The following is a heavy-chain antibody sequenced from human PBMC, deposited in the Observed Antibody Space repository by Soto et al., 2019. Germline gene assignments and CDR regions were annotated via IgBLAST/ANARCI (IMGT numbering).Heavy chain of an antibody. J-gene: IGHJ6*02. CDR1: GYSFTSYW. Sequence: GESLKISCKGSGYSFTSYWIGWVRQMPGKGLEWMGIIYPGDSDTRYSPSFQGQVTISADKSIGTAYLQWSSLKASDTAMYYCATHAGSVGYYDLWSGYYGYYSGTDVWGQGTTVTVS. CDR2: IYPGDSDT. V-gene: IGHV5-51*01. D-gene: IGHD3-3*01. CDR3: ATHAGSVGYYDLWSGYYGYYSGTDV.